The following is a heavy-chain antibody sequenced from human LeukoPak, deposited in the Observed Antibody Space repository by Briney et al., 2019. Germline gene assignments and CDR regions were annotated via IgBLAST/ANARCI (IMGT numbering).Heavy chain of an antibody. CDR3: ATTTHSGSYATLGYYYYMDV. CDR2: FDPEDGET. J-gene: IGHJ6*03. CDR1: GYTFTNYD. D-gene: IGHD1-26*01. V-gene: IGHV1-24*01. Sequence: ASVKVSCKASGYTFTNYDINWVRQATGQGLEWMGGFDPEDGETIYAQKFQGRVTMTEDTSTDTAYMELSSLRSEDTAVYYCATTTHSGSYATLGYYYYMDVWGKGTTVTVSS.